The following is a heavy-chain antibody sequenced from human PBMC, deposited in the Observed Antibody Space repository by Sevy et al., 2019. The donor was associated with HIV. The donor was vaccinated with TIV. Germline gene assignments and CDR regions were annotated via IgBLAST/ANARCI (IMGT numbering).Heavy chain of an antibody. V-gene: IGHV3-7*01. CDR2: INQDGSGK. CDR3: ARDPFSKADY. CDR1: GFTFSSYW. J-gene: IGHJ4*02. Sequence: GGSLRLSCAGSGFTFSSYWMSWVRQAPGKGLEWVAHINQDGSGKNYVDSVKGRFTIYRDNAKNSLYLQMNSLRAEDTAVYYCARDPFSKADYWGQGTLVTVSS. D-gene: IGHD4-4*01.